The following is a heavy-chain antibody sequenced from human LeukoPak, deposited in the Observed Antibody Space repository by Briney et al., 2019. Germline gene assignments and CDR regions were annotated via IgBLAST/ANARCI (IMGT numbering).Heavy chain of an antibody. V-gene: IGHV1-18*01. CDR3: ARESDYYYYMDV. CDR1: GYTFTSYG. D-gene: IGHD3-3*01. Sequence: ASVKVSCKASGYTFTSYGISWVRQAPGQGLEWMGWISAYNSNTKYAQKLQGRVTMTTDTSTSTAYMELRSLRSDDTAVYYCARESDYYYYMDVWGKGTTVTVSS. J-gene: IGHJ6*03. CDR2: ISAYNSNT.